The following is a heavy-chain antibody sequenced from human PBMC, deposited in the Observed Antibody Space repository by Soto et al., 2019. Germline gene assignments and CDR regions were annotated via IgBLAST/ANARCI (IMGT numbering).Heavy chain of an antibody. CDR1: GFTFSSYA. V-gene: IGHV3-23*01. CDR3: AKVRDFWSGDNDY. Sequence: EVQLLESGGGLVQPGGSLRLSCAASGFTFSSYAMSWVRQAPGKGLEWVSAISGSGGSTYYADSVKGRFTISRDNSKNTLYLQINSLRAEDTAVSYCAKVRDFWSGDNDYWGQGTLVTVSS. CDR2: ISGSGGST. D-gene: IGHD3-3*01. J-gene: IGHJ4*02.